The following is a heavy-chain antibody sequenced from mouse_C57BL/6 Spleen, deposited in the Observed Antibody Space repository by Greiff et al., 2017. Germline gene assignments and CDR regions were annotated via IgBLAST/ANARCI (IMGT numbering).Heavy chain of an antibody. V-gene: IGHV1-61*01. CDR1: GYTFTSYW. CDR2: IYPSDSET. CDR3: ARGENDYDGY. D-gene: IGHD2-4*01. Sequence: VQLQQPGAELVRPGSSVKLSCKASGYTFTSYWMDWVKQRPGQGLEWIGNIYPSDSETHYNQKFKDKATLTVDKSSSTAYMQLSSLTSEDSAVYYCARGENDYDGYWGQGTTLTVSS. J-gene: IGHJ2*01.